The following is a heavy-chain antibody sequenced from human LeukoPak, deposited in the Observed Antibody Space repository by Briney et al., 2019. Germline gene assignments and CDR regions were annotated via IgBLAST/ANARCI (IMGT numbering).Heavy chain of an antibody. CDR1: GGSFSGYY. Sequence: SETLSLTCAVYGGSFSGYYWSWIRQPPAKGLEWIGEINHSGSTNYNPPLKSRVTISVATSTNQCSRTLSSVTAAATAVYYCARGQWELRFEYWGQGTPVTVSS. CDR3: ARGQWELRFEY. V-gene: IGHV4-34*01. D-gene: IGHD1-26*01. CDR2: INHSGST. J-gene: IGHJ4*02.